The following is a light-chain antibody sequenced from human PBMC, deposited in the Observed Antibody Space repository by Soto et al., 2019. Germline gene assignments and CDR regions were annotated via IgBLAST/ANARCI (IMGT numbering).Light chain of an antibody. V-gene: IGKV3-15*01. J-gene: IGKJ5*01. CDR1: QSVSSY. CDR2: GAS. Sequence: EIVLTQSPVTLSLSPGERATLSCRASQSVSSYLAWYQQKPGQAPRLLIYGASTRATGIPARFGGSGSGTEFTLTISSLQSEDFAVYYCQQYNNWPPITFGQGTRLEIK. CDR3: QQYNNWPPIT.